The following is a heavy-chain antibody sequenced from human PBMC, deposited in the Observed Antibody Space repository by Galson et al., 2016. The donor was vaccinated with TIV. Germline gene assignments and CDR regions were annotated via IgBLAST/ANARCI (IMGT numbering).Heavy chain of an antibody. D-gene: IGHD2-2*01. CDR3: AKDRHPAFDTHYSYYGLDV. V-gene: IGHV1-69*13. CDR1: GGTFSSYV. CDR2: IIPMFGTA. J-gene: IGHJ6*02. Sequence: SVKVSCKASGGTFSSYVIKWVRQAPGQGLEWMGEIIPMFGTANYAQKFQGRVTITADESTSKAYMELSSLRSEDTAVYYCAKDRHPAFDTHYSYYGLDVWGQGTTVIVSS.